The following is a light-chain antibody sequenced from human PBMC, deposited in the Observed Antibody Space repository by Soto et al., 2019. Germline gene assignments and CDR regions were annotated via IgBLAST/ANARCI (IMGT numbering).Light chain of an antibody. CDR3: MQATHYRPYT. Sequence: DIVLTQTPLSSPVTLGQPASISCRSSQSLVHSDGNTYLSWFHQRPGQPPRLLIDRVSNRFSGVPDRFSGSGAGTDFTLQISRVEAEDVGIYFCMQATHYRPYTFGQGTKLEIK. J-gene: IGKJ2*01. CDR2: RVS. V-gene: IGKV2-24*01. CDR1: QSLVHSDGNTY.